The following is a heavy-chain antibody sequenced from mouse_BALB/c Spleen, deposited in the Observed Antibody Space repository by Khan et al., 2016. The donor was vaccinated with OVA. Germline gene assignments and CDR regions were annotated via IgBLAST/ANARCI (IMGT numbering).Heavy chain of an antibody. D-gene: IGHD2-13*01. CDR2: MWAGGSS. CDR3: GREDGESDDAINF. V-gene: IGHV2-9*02. J-gene: IGHJ4*01. Sequence: QVQLKESGPGLVAPSQSLSITCTVSGFSLSTYGVHWVRQPPGKGLEWLGVMWAGGSSNYNSALMSRLSISSDNSKSQVVLKMNSLQTDDTAMYYCGREDGESDDAINFWGQGISVTVSS. CDR1: GFSLSTYG.